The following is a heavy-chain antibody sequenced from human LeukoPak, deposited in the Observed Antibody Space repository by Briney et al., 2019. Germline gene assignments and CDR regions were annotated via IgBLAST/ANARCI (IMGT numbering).Heavy chain of an antibody. Sequence: PGGSLRLSCTTSGFTFSSYALSWIRQPPGKGLEWIGYIYYSGSTNYNPSLKSRVTISVDTSKNQFSLKLSSVTAADTAVYYCATGTSDSSSWYMGVSLPGYFDYWGQGTLVTVSS. V-gene: IGHV4-59*01. D-gene: IGHD6-13*01. CDR2: IYYSGST. J-gene: IGHJ4*02. CDR1: GFTFSSYA. CDR3: ATGTSDSSSWYMGVSLPGYFDY.